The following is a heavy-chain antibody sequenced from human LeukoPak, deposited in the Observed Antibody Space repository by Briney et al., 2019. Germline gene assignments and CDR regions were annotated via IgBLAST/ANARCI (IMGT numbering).Heavy chain of an antibody. D-gene: IGHD3-10*01. J-gene: IGHJ6*02. CDR2: IYSGGST. CDR3: ARDSGAHITMVRGVRYYYYGMDV. V-gene: IGHV3-53*04. CDR1: GFTVSSNY. Sequence: AGGSLRLSCAASGFTVSSNYMSWVRQAPGKGLEWVSVIYSGGSTYYADSVKGRFTISRHNSKNTLYLQMNSLRAEDTAVYYCARDSGAHITMVRGVRYYYYGMDVWGQGTTVTVSS.